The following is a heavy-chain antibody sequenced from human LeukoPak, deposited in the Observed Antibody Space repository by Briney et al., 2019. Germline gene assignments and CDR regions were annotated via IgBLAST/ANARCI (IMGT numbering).Heavy chain of an antibody. CDR2: ISSSSSYI. CDR3: AKGGYCSSTSCPIDY. J-gene: IGHJ4*02. Sequence: GGSLRLSCATPGFTFSSYSMNWVRQTPGKGLEWVSSISSSSSYIYYADSVKGRFTISRDNAKNSLYLQMNSLRAEDTAVYYCAKGGYCSSTSCPIDYWGQGTLVTVSS. D-gene: IGHD2-2*01. V-gene: IGHV3-21*01. CDR1: GFTFSSYS.